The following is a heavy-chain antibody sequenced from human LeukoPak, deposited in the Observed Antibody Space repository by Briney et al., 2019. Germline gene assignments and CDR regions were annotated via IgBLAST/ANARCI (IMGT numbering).Heavy chain of an antibody. D-gene: IGHD3-22*01. J-gene: IGHJ4*02. CDR2: IWYDGSNK. CDR1: GFTFSSYG. V-gene: IGHV3-33*01. CDR3: ARGTYYYDSSGYLSFDY. Sequence: QSGGSLRLSCAASGFTFSSYGMHWVRQAPGKGLEWVAVIWYDGSNKYYADSVKGRFTISRDNSKNTLYLQMNSLRAEDTAVYYCARGTYYYDSSGYLSFDYWGQGTLVTVSS.